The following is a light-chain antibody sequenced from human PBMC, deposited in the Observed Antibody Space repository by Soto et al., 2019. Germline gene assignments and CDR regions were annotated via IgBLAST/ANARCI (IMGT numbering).Light chain of an antibody. CDR3: QQHSNWPPIT. J-gene: IGKJ5*01. CDR2: DAS. CDR1: QSVSNNY. V-gene: IGKV3-11*01. Sequence: EIVLTQSPGTLSLSPGERATLSCRASQSVSNNYLAWYQQKPGQAPRLLIYDASDRATGIPGRFSGSGSGTDFTLTISSLEPEDFAVYYCQQHSNWPPITFGQGTRLENK.